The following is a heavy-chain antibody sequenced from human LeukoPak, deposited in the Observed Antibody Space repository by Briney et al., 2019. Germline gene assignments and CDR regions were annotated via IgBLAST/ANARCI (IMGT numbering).Heavy chain of an antibody. CDR3: AREMATITAVGLDH. Sequence: GGSLRLSCAASGFTFSSYSMNWVRRAPGKELEWVSSISSSSSYIYYADSVKGRFTISRDNAKNSLYLQMNSLRAEDTAVYYCAREMATITAVGLDHWGQGTLVTVSS. CDR2: ISSSSSYI. D-gene: IGHD5-24*01. V-gene: IGHV3-21*01. CDR1: GFTFSSYS. J-gene: IGHJ4*02.